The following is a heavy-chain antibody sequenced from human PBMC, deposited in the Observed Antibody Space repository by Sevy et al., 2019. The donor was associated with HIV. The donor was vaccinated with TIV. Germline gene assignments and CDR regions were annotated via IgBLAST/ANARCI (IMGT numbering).Heavy chain of an antibody. J-gene: IGHJ5*02. CDR3: ARGHLSQGLDP. CDR1: GASIGSYY. Sequence: SETLSLICSVSGASIGSYYWSWIRQPPGKGLEWIGNIYYRGSTKYNPSLKNRITMPVGKSTNKFSLKLSSVTATDTAVYYCARGHLSQGLDPWGQGTLVTVSS. V-gene: IGHV4-59*01. D-gene: IGHD3-3*02. CDR2: IYYRGST.